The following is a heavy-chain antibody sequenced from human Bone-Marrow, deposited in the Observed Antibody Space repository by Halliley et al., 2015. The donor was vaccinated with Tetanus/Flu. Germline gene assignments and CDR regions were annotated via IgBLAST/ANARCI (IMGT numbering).Heavy chain of an antibody. D-gene: IGHD2-8*02. V-gene: IGHV3-21*01. J-gene: IGHJ4*02. CDR3: ARDPISVTGGGSFDC. CDR2: ISSSNTNT. Sequence: SSISSSNTNTYYTHSVSDQFTISRDNAKNSLYLQMNSLRAEDTAVYFCARDPISVTGGGSFDCWGQGTLVTVSS.